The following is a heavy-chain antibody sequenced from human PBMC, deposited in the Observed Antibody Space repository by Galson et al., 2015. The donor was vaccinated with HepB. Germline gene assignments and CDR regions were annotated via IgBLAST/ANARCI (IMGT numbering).Heavy chain of an antibody. CDR3: ARTSIAVAGVFDY. CDR1: GFTFSSYS. CDR2: ISSSSSTI. Sequence: SLRLSCAASGFTFSSYSMNWVRQAPGKGLEWVSYISSSSSTIYYADSVKGRFTISRDNAKNSLYLQMNSLRAEDTAVYYCARTSIAVAGVFDYWGQGTLVTVSS. D-gene: IGHD6-19*01. V-gene: IGHV3-48*04. J-gene: IGHJ4*02.